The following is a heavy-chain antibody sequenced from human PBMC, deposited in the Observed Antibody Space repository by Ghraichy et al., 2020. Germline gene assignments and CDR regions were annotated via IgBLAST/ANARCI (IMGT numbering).Heavy chain of an antibody. CDR2: IIPIFGTA. CDR3: AGIPNYYDSSSLGSAFDI. CDR1: GGTFSSYA. Sequence: SVKVSCKASGGTFSSYAISWVRQAPGQGLEWMGGIIPIFGTANYAQKFQGRVTITADESTSTAYMELSSLRSEDTAVYYCAGIPNYYDSSSLGSAFDIWGQGTMVTVSS. V-gene: IGHV1-69*13. J-gene: IGHJ3*02. D-gene: IGHD3-22*01.